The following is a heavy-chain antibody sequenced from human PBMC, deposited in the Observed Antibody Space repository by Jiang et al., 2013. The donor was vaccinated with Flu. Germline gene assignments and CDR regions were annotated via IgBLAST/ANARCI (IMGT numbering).Heavy chain of an antibody. CDR1: GGSISDSNYY. CDR2: IYYSGSP. Sequence: GSGLVKPSETLSLTCTVSGGSISDSNYYWGWIRQPPGKGLEWIGSIYYSGSPYYNPSLKSRVTISVDTSKNQFSLKLTSVTAADTAVYYCARHYFLERLLSKYNWFDPWGQGTLVTVSS. D-gene: IGHD3-3*01. CDR3: ARHYFLERLLSKYNWFDP. V-gene: IGHV4-39*01. J-gene: IGHJ5*02.